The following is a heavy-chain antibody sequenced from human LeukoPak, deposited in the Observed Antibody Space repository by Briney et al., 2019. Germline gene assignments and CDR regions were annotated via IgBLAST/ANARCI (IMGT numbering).Heavy chain of an antibody. Sequence: RGSLRLSCAASGFMFSNYWMTWVRQAPGKGLEWVANIKQDGSDKYYVESVKGRFTVSRDNAKNSVYLQMSSLRAEDTAIYYCAKNFWNYGIFDYWGQGTLVTVSS. D-gene: IGHD1-7*01. CDR1: GFMFSNYW. V-gene: IGHV3-7*01. CDR3: AKNFWNYGIFDY. CDR2: IKQDGSDK. J-gene: IGHJ4*02.